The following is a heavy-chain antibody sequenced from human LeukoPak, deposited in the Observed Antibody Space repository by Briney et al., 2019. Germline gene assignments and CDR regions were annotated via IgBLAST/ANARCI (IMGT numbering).Heavy chain of an antibody. Sequence: PSETLSLTCAVSGGSISSTSYYWAWIRQPPGKGLEWIGTIYYSGSTYHNPSLRSRVTMSVDTSRNQFSLKLSSVDAADTAVYYCAKAGVRYFDSSGLYAFDFWGQGTTVTVSS. CDR2: IYYSGST. J-gene: IGHJ3*01. D-gene: IGHD3-22*01. CDR1: GGSISSTSYY. V-gene: IGHV4-39*01. CDR3: AKAGVRYFDSSGLYAFDF.